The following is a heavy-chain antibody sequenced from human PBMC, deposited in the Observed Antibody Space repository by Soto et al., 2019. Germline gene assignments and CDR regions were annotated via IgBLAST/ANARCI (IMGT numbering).Heavy chain of an antibody. CDR1: GDSVYSNSAA. J-gene: IGHJ6*02. V-gene: IGHV6-1*01. CDR2: TYYRSKWYN. CDR3: ARDSSSQNYGMDA. Sequence: TLSLTCDISGDSVYSNSAAWHWIGQSPSRGLEWLGRTYYRSKWYNDYAISVKSRITINPDTSKNQFSLQLNSVTPEDTAVYYCARDSSSQNYGMDAWGQGTTATVSS.